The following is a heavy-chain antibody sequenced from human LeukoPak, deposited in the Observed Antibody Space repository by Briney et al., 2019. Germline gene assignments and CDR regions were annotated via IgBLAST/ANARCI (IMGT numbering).Heavy chain of an antibody. D-gene: IGHD3-22*01. CDR1: GFTFSGSA. CDR3: TRQSRYYYDSSGQPFNWFDP. V-gene: IGHV3-73*01. J-gene: IGHJ5*02. Sequence: GGSLRLSCAASGFTFSGSAMHWVSQASGKGLEWVGRIRSKANNYATAYAASVKGRFTISRDDSKNTAYLQMNSLKTEDTAVYYCTRQSRYYYDSSGQPFNWFDPWGQGTLVTVSS. CDR2: IRSKANNYAT.